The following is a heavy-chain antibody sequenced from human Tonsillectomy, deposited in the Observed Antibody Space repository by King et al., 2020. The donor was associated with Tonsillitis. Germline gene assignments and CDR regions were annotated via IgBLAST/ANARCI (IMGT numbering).Heavy chain of an antibody. CDR1: GFTFSYYT. Sequence: QLVQSGGGLVQPGGSLRLACSASGFTFSYYTMHWVRQAPGKGLEYVSAISSNGGNTYYADSVKGRFTISRDDSKNTLYVQMSSLRAEDTAVYYCVKLTYDSSAYPFWGQGTLVTVSS. V-gene: IGHV3-64*05. J-gene: IGHJ4*02. D-gene: IGHD3-22*01. CDR3: VKLTYDSSAYPF. CDR2: ISSNGGNT.